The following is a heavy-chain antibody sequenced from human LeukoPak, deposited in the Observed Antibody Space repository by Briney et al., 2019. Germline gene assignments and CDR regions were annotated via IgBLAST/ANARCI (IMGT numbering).Heavy chain of an antibody. CDR3: ASGPNYYYYYMDV. CDR2: ISSSGSA. Sequence: SETLSLTCTVSGDSISSGDYYWSWIRQPAGKGLEWIGRISSSGSANYNPSLKSRVTISVDTSKNQFSLKLSSVTAADTAVYYCASGPNYYYYYMDVWGKGTTVTVSS. J-gene: IGHJ6*03. CDR1: GDSISSGDYY. V-gene: IGHV4-61*02.